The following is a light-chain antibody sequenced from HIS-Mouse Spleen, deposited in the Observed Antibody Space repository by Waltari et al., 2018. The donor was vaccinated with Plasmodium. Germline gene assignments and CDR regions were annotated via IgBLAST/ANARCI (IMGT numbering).Light chain of an antibody. J-gene: IGLJ2*01. CDR3: QAWDSSTAWV. CDR1: KLGDKY. V-gene: IGLV3-1*01. CDR2: QDS. Sequence: SYELTQPPSVSVSPGQTASITCSGDKLGDKYACWYQQKPGQSPVLVIYQDSKRPSGSPERFFGSNSGNTATLTISGTQAMDEADYYCQAWDSSTAWVFGGGTKLTVL.